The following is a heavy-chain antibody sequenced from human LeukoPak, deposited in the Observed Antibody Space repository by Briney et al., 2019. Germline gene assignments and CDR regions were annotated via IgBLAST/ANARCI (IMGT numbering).Heavy chain of an antibody. Sequence: PGGSLRLSCAASGFTFSSYGMHWVRQAPGKGLEWVAVISYDGSNKYYADSAKGRFTISRDNSKSTLYLQMNSLRAEDTAVYYCAKGATYYYDSSGCGWGQGTLVTVSS. V-gene: IGHV3-30*18. D-gene: IGHD3-22*01. J-gene: IGHJ4*02. CDR2: ISYDGSNK. CDR3: AKGATYYYDSSGCG. CDR1: GFTFSSYG.